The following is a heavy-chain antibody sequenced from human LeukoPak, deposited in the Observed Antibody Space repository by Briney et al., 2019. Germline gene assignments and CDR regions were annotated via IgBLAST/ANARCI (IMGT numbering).Heavy chain of an antibody. CDR3: ARVVGYCSGGSCYSIDAFDI. CDR1: GDSISSGGYY. D-gene: IGHD2-15*01. J-gene: IGHJ3*02. Sequence: PSETLSLTCTVSGDSISSGGYYWSWIRQHPGKGLEWIGYTYYGGGTYYNPSLKSRVIISVDRSKNQFSLNLRSVTAADTAVYYCARVVGYCSGGSCYSIDAFDIWGQGTMVTVSS. CDR2: TYYGGGT. V-gene: IGHV4-31*03.